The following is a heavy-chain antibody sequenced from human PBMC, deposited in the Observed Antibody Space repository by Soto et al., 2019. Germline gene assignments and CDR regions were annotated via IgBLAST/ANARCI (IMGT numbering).Heavy chain of an antibody. CDR1: GGSISSYY. D-gene: IGHD6-19*01. CDR2: IYYSGST. V-gene: IGHV4-59*01. Sequence: SETLSLTCTVPGGSISSYYWSWIRQPPGKGLEWIGYIYYSGSTNYNPSLKSRVTISVDTSKNQFSLKLSSVTAADTAVYYCARVRIAVAGTRKYYFDYWGQGTLVTVSS. CDR3: ARVRIAVAGTRKYYFDY. J-gene: IGHJ4*02.